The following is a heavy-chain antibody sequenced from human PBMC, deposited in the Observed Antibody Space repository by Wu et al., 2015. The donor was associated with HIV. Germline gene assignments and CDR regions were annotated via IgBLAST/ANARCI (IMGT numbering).Heavy chain of an antibody. CDR2: IIPIYDTV. J-gene: IGHJ4*02. V-gene: IGHV1-69*13. D-gene: IGHD5-24*01. Sequence: QVQLVQSGAEVKKPGSSVKVSCQASGGIFNSYGIIWVRQAPGQGLEWMGRIIPIYDTVNYAQKFQDRVTITADKSTGTAYMELSSLRSEDTAVYYCARERDGYNDWGQGTLVTVSS. CDR1: GGIFNSYG. CDR3: ARERDGYND.